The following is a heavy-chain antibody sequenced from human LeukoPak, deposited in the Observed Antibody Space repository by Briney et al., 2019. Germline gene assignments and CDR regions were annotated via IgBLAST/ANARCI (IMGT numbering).Heavy chain of an antibody. CDR1: GFTFNNAW. CDR3: IRPLDY. V-gene: IGHV3-15*07. J-gene: IGHJ4*02. CDR2: IKRKTDGGTT. Sequence: PGGSLRLSCAASGFTFNNAWMNWVRQAPGKGLEWVGRIKRKTDGGTTDYAAPVKGRFTISRDDSKNTLYLQMNSPKTEDTAVYYCIRPLDYWGQGTLVTVSS.